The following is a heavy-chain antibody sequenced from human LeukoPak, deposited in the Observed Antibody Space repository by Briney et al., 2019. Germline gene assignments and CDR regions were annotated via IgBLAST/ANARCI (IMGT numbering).Heavy chain of an antibody. J-gene: IGHJ4*02. Sequence: SETLSLTCTVSGGSISSYYWSWIRQPPGKGLEWIGYIYYSGSTNYNPSLKSRVTISVDTSKNQFSLKLSPVTAADTAVYYCARGYGGATSYYFDYWGQGTLVTVSS. D-gene: IGHD1-26*01. CDR1: GGSISSYY. CDR2: IYYSGST. CDR3: ARGYGGATSYYFDY. V-gene: IGHV4-59*01.